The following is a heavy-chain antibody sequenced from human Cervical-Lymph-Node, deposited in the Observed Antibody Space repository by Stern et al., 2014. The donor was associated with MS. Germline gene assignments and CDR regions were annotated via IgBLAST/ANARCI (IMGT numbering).Heavy chain of an antibody. CDR3: ARGSGDNWFGP. Sequence: VQLVESGAEVKKPGSSVKVSCKSSGGISWVRQAPGQGLERVGGVMPFVGTSNYAQKFQGRVTITADTSTNTTYLHLSRLTSADTAVYYCARGSGDNWFGPWGQGTLVTVSS. J-gene: IGHJ5*02. CDR1: GG. CDR2: VMPFVGTS. D-gene: IGHD3-10*01. V-gene: IGHV1-69*06.